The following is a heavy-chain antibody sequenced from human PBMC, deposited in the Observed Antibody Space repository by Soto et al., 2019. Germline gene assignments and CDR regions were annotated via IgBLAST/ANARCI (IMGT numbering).Heavy chain of an antibody. CDR2: ISYDGNNE. Sequence: ESGGGVVQPGRSLRLSCAASGFTFSSYTLHWVRQAPGKGLEWVAVISYDGNNEYYADSVKGRFTISRDNSKNTLYLQMNSLRAEDTAVYYCARGDSRYSYANYWGQGTLVTVSS. V-gene: IGHV3-30-3*01. J-gene: IGHJ4*02. CDR3: ARGDSRYSYANY. CDR1: GFTFSSYT. D-gene: IGHD5-18*01.